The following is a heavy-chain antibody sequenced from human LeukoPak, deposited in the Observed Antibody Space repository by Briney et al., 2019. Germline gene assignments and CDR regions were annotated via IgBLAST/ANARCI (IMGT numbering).Heavy chain of an antibody. CDR1: GFTFSAYA. D-gene: IGHD3-22*01. V-gene: IGHV3-23*01. Sequence: GGSLRLSCAASGFTFSAYAMTWVRQGPGKGLEWVANIRSGGISKNYADSVRGRFTIFRDDSTSTLYLEMNSLRAEDTAVYYCAKTYYDSGCLIDYWGQGTLVTVSA. CDR3: AKTYYDSGCLIDY. CDR2: IRSGGISK. J-gene: IGHJ4*02.